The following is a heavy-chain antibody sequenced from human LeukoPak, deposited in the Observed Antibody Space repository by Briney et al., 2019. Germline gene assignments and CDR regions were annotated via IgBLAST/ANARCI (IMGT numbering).Heavy chain of an antibody. Sequence: PGGSLRLSCAASGFTFDDYAMHWVRQAPGKGLEWVSAISGSGGSTYYADSVKGRFTISRDNSKNTLYLQMNSLRAEDTAVYYCAKDPGSSWYKNWFDPWGQGTLVTVSS. CDR1: GFTFDDYA. D-gene: IGHD6-13*01. V-gene: IGHV3-23*01. J-gene: IGHJ5*02. CDR3: AKDPGSSWYKNWFDP. CDR2: ISGSGGST.